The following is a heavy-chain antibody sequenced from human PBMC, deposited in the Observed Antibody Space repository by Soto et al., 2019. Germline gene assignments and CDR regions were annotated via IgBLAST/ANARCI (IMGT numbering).Heavy chain of an antibody. J-gene: IGHJ4*02. V-gene: IGHV4-59*01. CDR1: GGFISSYY. Sequence: PSETLSLTCTVSGGFISSYYWTWIRQPPGKGLEWIGHIYYSGSTNYNPSLKSRVTISVDTSKNQFSLKLSSVTAADTAVYYCARARKGITGTYYFDYWGQGTLVTVSS. CDR2: IYYSGST. CDR3: ARARKGITGTYYFDY. D-gene: IGHD1-7*01.